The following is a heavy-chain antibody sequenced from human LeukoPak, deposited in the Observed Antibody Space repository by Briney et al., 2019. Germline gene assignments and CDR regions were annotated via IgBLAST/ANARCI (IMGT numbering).Heavy chain of an antibody. J-gene: IGHJ5*02. CDR3: ARGNHYDFWSVSFNGDWFDP. D-gene: IGHD3-3*01. CDR1: GYSISSGYY. CDR2: IYHSGST. V-gene: IGHV4-38-2*02. Sequence: SETLSLTCTVSGYSISSGYYWGWIRQPPGKGLEWIGSIYHSGSTYYNPSLKSRVTISVDTSKNQFSLKLSPVTAADTAVYYCARGNHYDFWSVSFNGDWFDPWGQGTLVTVSS.